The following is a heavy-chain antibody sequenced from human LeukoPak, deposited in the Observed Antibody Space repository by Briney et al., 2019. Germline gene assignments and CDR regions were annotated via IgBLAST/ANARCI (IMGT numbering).Heavy chain of an antibody. CDR2: IIPIFGTA. CDR3: ARGCCGGAHDY. D-gene: IGHD3-16*01. V-gene: IGHV1-69*13. Sequence: ASVKVSCTASGGTFSSYAISWVRQAPGQGLEWMGGIIPIFGTANYAQKFQGRVTITADESTSTAYMELSSLRSEDTAVYYCARGCCGGAHDYWGQGTLVTVSS. J-gene: IGHJ4*02. CDR1: GGTFSSYA.